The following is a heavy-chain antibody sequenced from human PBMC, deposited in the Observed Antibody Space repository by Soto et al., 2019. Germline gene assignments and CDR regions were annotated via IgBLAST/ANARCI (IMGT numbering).Heavy chain of an antibody. Sequence: PSETLSLTCPVSGGSLRSSSYYLGWIRQPPGKGLEWIGRIYYSGSTYSNPYHKSRVTISVDTSKNQFSLKLNSLSAADTAVYYCARHREEDQLLYYYLYYDMDVWGKGTTVTVSS. D-gene: IGHD2-2*01. CDR2: IYYSGST. J-gene: IGHJ6*03. CDR1: GGSLRSSSYY. V-gene: IGHV4-39*01. CDR3: ARHREEDQLLYYYLYYDMDV.